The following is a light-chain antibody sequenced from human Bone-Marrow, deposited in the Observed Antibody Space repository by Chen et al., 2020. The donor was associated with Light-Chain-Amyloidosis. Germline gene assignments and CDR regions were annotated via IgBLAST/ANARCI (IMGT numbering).Light chain of an antibody. Sequence: QSALTQPASVSGSPGQSITISSTGTSSDVGGYNYVSWYQQHPGKAPKLMIYDVSNRPSGVSNRFSGSKSGNTASLTISGPQAEDEADYYCSSYTSSSTLVFGGGTKLTVL. V-gene: IGLV2-14*03. CDR3: SSYTSSSTLV. J-gene: IGLJ2*01. CDR2: DVS. CDR1: SSDVGGYNY.